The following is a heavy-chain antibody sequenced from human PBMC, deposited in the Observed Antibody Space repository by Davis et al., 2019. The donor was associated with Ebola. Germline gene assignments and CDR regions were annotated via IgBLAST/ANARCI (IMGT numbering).Heavy chain of an antibody. CDR1: GGSISSYY. D-gene: IGHD6-19*01. V-gene: IGHV4-4*07. CDR3: ARDSSVAGPQYLGGRFWFDP. Sequence: PSETLSLTCTVSGGSISSYYWSWIRQPAGKGLEWIGRIYTSGSTNYNPSLKSRVTMSVDTSKNQFSLKLSSVTAADTAVHYCARDSSVAGPQYLGGRFWFDPWGQGTLVTVSS. J-gene: IGHJ5*02. CDR2: IYTSGST.